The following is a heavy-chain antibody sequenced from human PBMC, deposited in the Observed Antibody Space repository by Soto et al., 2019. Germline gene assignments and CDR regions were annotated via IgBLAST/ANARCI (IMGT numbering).Heavy chain of an antibody. CDR1: GGSFSGYY. CDR2: IYHSGST. D-gene: IGHD3-10*01. Sequence: QVQLQQWGAGLLKPSETLSLTCAVYGGSFSGYYWTWIRQPPGKGLEWIGEIYHSGSTNYNPSLKGRVTISVDTSKIQFSLKLSSVTAADTAVYYCAKGGGSLWSWGQGTLVTVSS. V-gene: IGHV4-34*01. CDR3: AKGGGSLWS. J-gene: IGHJ5*02.